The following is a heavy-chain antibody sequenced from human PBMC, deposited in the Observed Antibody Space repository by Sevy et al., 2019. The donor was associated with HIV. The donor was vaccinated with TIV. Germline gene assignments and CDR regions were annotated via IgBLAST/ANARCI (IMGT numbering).Heavy chain of an antibody. CDR3: ARQPQVPLPYFDY. V-gene: IGHV4-38-2*01. J-gene: IGHJ4*02. D-gene: IGHD2-2*01. CDR1: GYSISSGYY. Sequence: SETLSLTCAVSGYSISSGYYWGWIRQPRGKGLEWIGSIYHNGNTYYNPSLKTRVTISVDTSKNQFSLMLTSVTAADTAVYYSARQPQVPLPYFDYWGQGTLVTVSS. CDR2: IYHNGNT.